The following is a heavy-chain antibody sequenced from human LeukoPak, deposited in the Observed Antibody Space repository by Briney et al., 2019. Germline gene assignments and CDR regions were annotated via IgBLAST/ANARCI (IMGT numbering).Heavy chain of an antibody. CDR3: ARGQGTVTTH. J-gene: IGHJ4*02. Sequence: SETLSLTCAVYGGSFSGYYWSWIRQPPGKGLEWVGEINHSGSANYNPSLKSRVTISLDTSKNQFSLKLSSVTAADTAVYYCARGQGTVTTHWGQGTLVTVSS. CDR2: INHSGSA. D-gene: IGHD4-17*01. V-gene: IGHV4-34*01. CDR1: GGSFSGYY.